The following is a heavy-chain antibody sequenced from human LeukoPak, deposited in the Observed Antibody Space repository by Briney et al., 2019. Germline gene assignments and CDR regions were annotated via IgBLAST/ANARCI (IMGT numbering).Heavy chain of an antibody. J-gene: IGHJ3*02. CDR2: IIPIFGTA. CDR3: AREGRYYGSGSPAFDI. D-gene: IGHD3-10*01. CDR1: GYTFTSYG. Sequence: SVKVSCKASGYTFTSYGISWVRQAPGQGLEWMGGIIPIFGTANYAQKFQGRVTITADESTSTAYMELSSLRSEDTAVYYCAREGRYYGSGSPAFDIWGQGTMVTVSS. V-gene: IGHV1-69*13.